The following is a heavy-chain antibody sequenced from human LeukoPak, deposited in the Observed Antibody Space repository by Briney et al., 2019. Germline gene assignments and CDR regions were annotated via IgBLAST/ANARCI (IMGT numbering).Heavy chain of an antibody. CDR3: ARVRDTAMVPGDY. V-gene: IGHV4-30-4*08. D-gene: IGHD5-18*01. J-gene: IGHJ4*02. CDR2: IYYSGST. Sequence: PSETLSLTCTVSGGSISSGDYYWSWIRQPPGKGLEWIGYIYYSGSTYYNPSLKSRVTISVDTSKNQSSLKLSSVTAADTAVYYCARVRDTAMVPGDYWGQGTLVTVSS. CDR1: GGSISSGDYY.